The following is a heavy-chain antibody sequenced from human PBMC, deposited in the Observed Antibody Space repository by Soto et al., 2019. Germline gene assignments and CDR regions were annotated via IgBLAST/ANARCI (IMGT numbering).Heavy chain of an antibody. CDR2: VNIYEGST. J-gene: IGHJ4*02. CDR1: GYSFTSYG. D-gene: IGHD5-18*01. Sequence: QVQLVQSGAEVRKPGASVKVSCKASGYSFTSYGITWVRQAPGQGLEWMGWVNIYEGSTNYAQKFQGRVTMTTDTSTSTVYLEVRSLRSDDTAMYYCARARGGYAYGDYWGQGTLVTVSS. V-gene: IGHV1-18*01. CDR3: ARARGGYAYGDY.